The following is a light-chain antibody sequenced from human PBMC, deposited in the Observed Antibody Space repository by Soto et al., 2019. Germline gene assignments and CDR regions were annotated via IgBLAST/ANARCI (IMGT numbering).Light chain of an antibody. Sequence: DIQMTQSPSSLSASVGDRVTITWRASQNIDNYLNWYQQKPGTAPKLLIYAATSLRSGVPSRFSGTGSGTDFTLTISSLQPEDFATYYCQQGSSDRWTFGQGTKVDIK. V-gene: IGKV1-39*01. CDR1: QNIDNY. CDR2: AAT. CDR3: QQGSSDRWT. J-gene: IGKJ1*01.